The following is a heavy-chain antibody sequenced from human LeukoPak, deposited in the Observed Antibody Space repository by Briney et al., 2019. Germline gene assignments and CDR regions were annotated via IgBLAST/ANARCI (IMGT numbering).Heavy chain of an antibody. V-gene: IGHV4-4*07. CDR1: GGSIRSYY. Sequence: SQTLSLTCTVSGGSIRSYYWNWSRHPAGTGLEWIGRIYTTGSTYYNPSLKSRVTMSVDTSTNQFSLKLRALTAAATAVYSCAGGGDGFMSDFDSWGQGALGTASS. CDR3: AGGGDGFMSDFDS. D-gene: IGHD3-10*02. CDR2: IYTTGST. J-gene: IGHJ4*02.